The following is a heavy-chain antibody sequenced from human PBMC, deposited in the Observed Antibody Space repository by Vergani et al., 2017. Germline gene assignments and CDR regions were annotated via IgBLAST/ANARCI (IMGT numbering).Heavy chain of an antibody. J-gene: IGHJ6*02. V-gene: IGHV3-23*01. Sequence: VQLQESGPGLVKPSQTLSLTCTVSGGTISSGGYYWSWVRQVPGKGLEWVSGISGSGGNTYYANSVKGRFTISRDNSKNTLYLQMNSLRADDTAVYYCAKGVYCSSTSCYEGRGYYYGMGVWGQGTTVTFSS. CDR3: AKGVYCSSTSCYEGRGYYYGMGV. CDR2: ISGSGGNT. CDR1: GGTISSGGYY. D-gene: IGHD2-2*01.